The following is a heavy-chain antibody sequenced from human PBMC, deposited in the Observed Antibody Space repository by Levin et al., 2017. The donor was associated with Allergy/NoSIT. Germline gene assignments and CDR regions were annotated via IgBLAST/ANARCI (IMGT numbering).Heavy chain of an antibody. V-gene: IGHV5-51*01. CDR1: GSSFTNYW. J-gene: IGHJ4*02. CDR3: AWTLCSGGSCYYHY. CDR2: IYPGDSDT. D-gene: IGHD2-15*01. Sequence: GGSLRLSCKGSGSSFTNYWIGWVRQMPGKGLEWMGIIYPGDSDTRYSPPFQGQVTISADKSISTAYLQWSSLKASDTAMYYCAWTLCSGGSCYYHYWGQGTLVTVSS.